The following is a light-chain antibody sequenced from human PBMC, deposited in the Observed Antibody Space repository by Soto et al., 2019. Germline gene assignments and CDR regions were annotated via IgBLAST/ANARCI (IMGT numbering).Light chain of an antibody. CDR3: SSYTSSSTGV. CDR1: SSNIGAGYD. J-gene: IGLJ3*02. V-gene: IGLV1-40*01. CDR2: ANN. Sequence: QSVLTQPPSVSGAPGQRVTISCTGSSSNIGAGYDVHWYQQFPGTAPRLLIYANNNRPSGVPDRFSGSKSGNTASLTISGLQAEDEADYYCSSYTSSSTGVFGGGTKVTVL.